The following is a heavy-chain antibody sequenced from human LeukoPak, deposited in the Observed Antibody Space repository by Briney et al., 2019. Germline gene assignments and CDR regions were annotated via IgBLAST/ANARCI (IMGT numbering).Heavy chain of an antibody. CDR1: GFTFSSYG. Sequence: PGGSLRLSWAASGFTFSSYGMNWVRQPPGKGLEWVAVIWYDGSNKYYADSVKGRFTISRDNSKNTLYLQMNSLRAEDTAVYYCARDYYGSGSYPLDYWGQGTLVTVSS. D-gene: IGHD3-10*01. CDR3: ARDYYGSGSYPLDY. V-gene: IGHV3-33*01. J-gene: IGHJ4*02. CDR2: IWYDGSNK.